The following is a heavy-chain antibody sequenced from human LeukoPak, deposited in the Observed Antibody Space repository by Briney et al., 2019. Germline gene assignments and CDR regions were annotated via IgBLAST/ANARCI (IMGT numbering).Heavy chain of an antibody. Sequence: GGSLRLSCAASGFTFRSYWMAWVRQAPGKGLGWVANIKPDGSEKYYVDSVKGRFTISRDNAKNSLYLQMNSLRVEDTAVYYCARSVAGFDYWGQGILVTVSS. CDR2: IKPDGSEK. CDR3: ARSVAGFDY. J-gene: IGHJ4*02. V-gene: IGHV3-7*03. D-gene: IGHD6-19*01. CDR1: GFTFRSYW.